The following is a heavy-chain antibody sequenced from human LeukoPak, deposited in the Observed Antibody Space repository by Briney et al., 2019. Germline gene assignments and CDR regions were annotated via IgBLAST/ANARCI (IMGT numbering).Heavy chain of an antibody. CDR1: GFTFSGSA. CDR3: ARQGYSAYEILDY. J-gene: IGHJ4*02. V-gene: IGHV3-73*01. D-gene: IGHD5-12*01. CDR2: IRSKAHSYAT. Sequence: GGSLKLSCAASGFTFSGSAMHWVRQASGKGLEWVGRIRSKAHSYATAYAASVKGRFTISRDDSKKTAYLQMNSLKTEDTAVYYCARQGYSAYEILDYWGQGTLVTVSS.